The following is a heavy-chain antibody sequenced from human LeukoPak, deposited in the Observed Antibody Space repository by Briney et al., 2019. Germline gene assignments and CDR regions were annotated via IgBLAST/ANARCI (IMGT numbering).Heavy chain of an antibody. CDR1: GFTFSYYA. J-gene: IGHJ6*04. V-gene: IGHV3-48*01. CDR2: IGVGSSTI. Sequence: GGSLRLSCAACGFTFSYYAMNWVRQAPGKGLEWVSYIGVGSSTIYYADSVKGRFTISRDNAKNSVYLQMNSLRAEDTAVYYCAELGITMIGGVWGKGTTVTISS. D-gene: IGHD3-10*02. CDR3: AELGITMIGGV.